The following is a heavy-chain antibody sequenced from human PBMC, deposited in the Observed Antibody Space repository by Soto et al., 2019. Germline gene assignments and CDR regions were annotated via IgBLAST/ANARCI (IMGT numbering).Heavy chain of an antibody. Sequence: EVQLVESGGGLVKPGGSLRLSCAASGFTFSSYSMNWVRQAPGKGLEWVSSISSSSYIYYADSGKGRFNISRDNAKNSLYLQMNSLRAEDTAVYYCARHQPGYSYGYGLGYWGQGTLVTVSS. J-gene: IGHJ4*02. CDR2: ISSSSYI. CDR1: GFTFSSYS. D-gene: IGHD5-18*01. V-gene: IGHV3-21*01. CDR3: ARHQPGYSYGYGLGY.